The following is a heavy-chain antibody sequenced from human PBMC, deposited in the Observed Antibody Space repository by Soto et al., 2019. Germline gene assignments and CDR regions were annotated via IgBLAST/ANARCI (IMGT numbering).Heavy chain of an antibody. CDR2: IYPGDSDT. CDR3: ARMYYYDSSGYPYYYGMDV. V-gene: IGHV5-51*01. CDR1: GYSFTSYW. D-gene: IGHD3-22*01. J-gene: IGHJ6*02. Sequence: GESLKISCKGSGYSFTSYWIGWVRQMPRKGLEWMGIIYPGDSDTRYSPSFQGQVTISADKSISTAYLQWSSLKASDTAMYYCARMYYYDSSGYPYYYGMDVWGQGTTVTVSS.